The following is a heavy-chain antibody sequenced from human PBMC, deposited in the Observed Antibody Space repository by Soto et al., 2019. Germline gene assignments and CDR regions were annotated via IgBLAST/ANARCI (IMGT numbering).Heavy chain of an antibody. V-gene: IGHV3-30*18. CDR3: AKVRASYLSASYFYYGLEV. J-gene: IGHJ6*02. CDR2: ILYDGGKN. Sequence: QVQLVESGGGVVQPGRSLRLSCAASGFTFNNYGMHWVRQAPGKGLEWVAHILYDGGKNYYADSVKGRFTISRDNSKNTLYLQMNSLTVEDTAIYYCAKVRASYLSASYFYYGLEVWGQGTTVTVSS. CDR1: GFTFNNYG. D-gene: IGHD2-21*01.